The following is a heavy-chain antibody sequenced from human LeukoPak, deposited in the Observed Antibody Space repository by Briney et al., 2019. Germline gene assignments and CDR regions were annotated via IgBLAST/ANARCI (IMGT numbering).Heavy chain of an antibody. D-gene: IGHD4-17*01. CDR3: ARVTTVIPDAFDI. CDR1: GFTFSSYG. Sequence: GGSLRLSCAASGFTFSSYGMHWVRQAPGKGLEWVAFIRYDGSNKYSADSVKGRFTISRDNSKNTMYLQMNSLKPEDTAVYYCARVTTVIPDAFDIWGQGTMVTVSS. V-gene: IGHV3-30*02. CDR2: IRYDGSNK. J-gene: IGHJ3*02.